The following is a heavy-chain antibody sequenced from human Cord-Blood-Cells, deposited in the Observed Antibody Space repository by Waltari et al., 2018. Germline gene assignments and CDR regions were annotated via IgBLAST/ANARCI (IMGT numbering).Heavy chain of an antibody. CDR3: ARQAGDYYYYGMDV. Sequence: QVQLQESGPGLVKPSETLSLTCTVSGGSISSYYWSLIRQPAGKGLGWIGRIYTSGSTNYNPPRKGSVTMSVDTSKNQFSLKLGCVTAADTAVYYCARQAGDYYYYGMDVWGQGTTVTVSS. CDR1: GGSISSYY. CDR2: IYTSGST. J-gene: IGHJ6*02. D-gene: IGHD4-17*01. V-gene: IGHV4-4*07.